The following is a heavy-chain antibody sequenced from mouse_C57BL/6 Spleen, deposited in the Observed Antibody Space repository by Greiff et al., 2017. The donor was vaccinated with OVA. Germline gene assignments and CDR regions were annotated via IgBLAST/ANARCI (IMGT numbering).Heavy chain of an antibody. CDR3: AIHEGHYYGSSYNYAMDY. D-gene: IGHD1-1*01. J-gene: IGHJ4*01. Sequence: QVQLQQSGAELVKPGASVKLSCKASGYTFTEYTIHWVKQRSGQGLEWIGWFYPGSGSIESNEKFKDKATLTAAKSSSTVYIELIRLTSEDSAVYFCAIHEGHYYGSSYNYAMDYWGQGTSVTVSS. V-gene: IGHV1-62-2*01. CDR1: GYTFTEYT. CDR2: FYPGSGSI.